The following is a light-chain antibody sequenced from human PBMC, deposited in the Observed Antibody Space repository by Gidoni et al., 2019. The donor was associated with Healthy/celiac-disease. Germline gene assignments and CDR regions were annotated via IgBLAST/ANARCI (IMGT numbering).Light chain of an antibody. V-gene: IGKV4-1*01. CDR1: QSVLYSSNNKKY. J-gene: IGKJ4*01. CDR2: WAS. Sequence: DIVITPSPASLTMSIGARATINCKSSQSVLYSSNNKKYLAWYQKKPGEPPKLLIYWASTLESGVPDRFSGSGSVTDFTLTISILQAEDVAVYYCQRYYSTPLTFGGGTKVEIK. CDR3: QRYYSTPLT.